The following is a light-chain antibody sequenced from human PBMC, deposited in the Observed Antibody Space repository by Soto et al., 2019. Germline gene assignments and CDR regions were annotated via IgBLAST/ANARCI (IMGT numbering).Light chain of an antibody. V-gene: IGKV1-5*01. Sequence: DNQMTHSLSTLSASVGDRVTITCRASQSISDWLAWYQQKPGKAPKLLIYDASGLESGVPSRFSGSGSGTEFTLTSSSLQPDDFATYYCQQYNSLITFGQGTRLEIK. CDR3: QQYNSLIT. J-gene: IGKJ5*01. CDR1: QSISDW. CDR2: DAS.